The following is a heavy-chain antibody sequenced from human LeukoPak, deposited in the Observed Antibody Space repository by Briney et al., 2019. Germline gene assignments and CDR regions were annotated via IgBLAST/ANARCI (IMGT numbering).Heavy chain of an antibody. J-gene: IGHJ6*02. CDR2: IRSKAYGGAT. CDR3: TRGGSGGGYYYYGMDV. V-gene: IGHV3-49*03. CDR1: GFTFGDYA. Sequence: GGSLRLSCTASGFTFGDYAMSWFRQAPGKGLEWVGFIRSKAYGGATEYAASVKGRFTISRDDSKSIAYLQMNSLKTEDTAVYYCTRGGSGGGYYYYGMDVWGQGTTVTVSS. D-gene: IGHD3-10*01.